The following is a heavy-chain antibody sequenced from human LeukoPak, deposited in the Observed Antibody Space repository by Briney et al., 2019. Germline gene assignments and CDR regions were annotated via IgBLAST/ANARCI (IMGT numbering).Heavy chain of an antibody. CDR3: ANGWSPDY. V-gene: IGHV3-23*01. CDR1: GFTFSSYA. J-gene: IGHJ4*02. Sequence: GGSLRLSCAASGFTFSSYAMSWVRQAPGKGLEWVSGISGSGGSTYYADSVKGRFTIFRDSSKNTLYLQMNSLRAEDTAVYHCANGWSPDYWGRGTLVTVSS. CDR2: ISGSGGST. D-gene: IGHD2-15*01.